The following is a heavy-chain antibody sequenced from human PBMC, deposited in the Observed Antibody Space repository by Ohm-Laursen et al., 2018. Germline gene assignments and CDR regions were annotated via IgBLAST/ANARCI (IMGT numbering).Heavy chain of an antibody. D-gene: IGHD1-26*01. CDR1: GFTFSSYW. J-gene: IGHJ4*02. CDR2: ISSSGSTI. V-gene: IGHV3-11*01. Sequence: SLRLSCAASGFTFSSYWMRWVRQAPGKGLEWVSYISSSGSTIYYADSVKGRFTISRDNAKNSLYLQMNSLRAEDTAVYYCARALSGSYLYYWGQGTLVTVSS. CDR3: ARALSGSYLYY.